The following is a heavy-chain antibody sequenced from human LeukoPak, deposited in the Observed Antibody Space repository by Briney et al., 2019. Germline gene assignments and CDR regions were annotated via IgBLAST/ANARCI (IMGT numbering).Heavy chain of an antibody. Sequence: GGSLRLSCAASGFTFSSYAMHWVRQAPGKGLEWVAVISYDGSNKYYADSVKGRFTISRDNSKNTLYLQMNSLRAEDTAVYYCARADYYDSSGYPGAFDIWGQGTMVTVSS. CDR2: ISYDGSNK. CDR1: GFTFSSYA. D-gene: IGHD3-22*01. V-gene: IGHV3-30-3*01. J-gene: IGHJ3*02. CDR3: ARADYYDSSGYPGAFDI.